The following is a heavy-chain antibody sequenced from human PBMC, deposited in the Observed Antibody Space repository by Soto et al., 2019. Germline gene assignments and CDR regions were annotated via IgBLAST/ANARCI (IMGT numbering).Heavy chain of an antibody. V-gene: IGHV4-59*01. CDR1: GGSINGYY. D-gene: IGHD3-10*01. CDR2: VYYTGTT. J-gene: IGHJ4*02. Sequence: SETLSLTCTRSGGSINGYYWSWIGHPRGKGLEWIGYVYYTGTTKYNPSLESRVTISADTSKNHYSLTMTSVTAVDTAVYYGGEYRHTDADGYNIGFWGQGILVTVSS. CDR3: GEYRHTDADGYNIGF.